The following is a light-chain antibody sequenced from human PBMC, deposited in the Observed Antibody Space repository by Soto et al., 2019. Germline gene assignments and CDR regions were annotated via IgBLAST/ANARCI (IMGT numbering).Light chain of an antibody. Sequence: QSVLTQPPSVSGAPGQRVTISCTGSSSNIGAGYDVHWYQQLPEAAPKLLIYGNNNRPSGVPDRFSGSKSGTSASLAITGLQAEDEADYYCQSYDSSLSGHVVXGGGTKLTVL. V-gene: IGLV1-40*01. CDR3: QSYDSSLSGHVV. CDR1: SSNIGAGYD. CDR2: GNN. J-gene: IGLJ2*01.